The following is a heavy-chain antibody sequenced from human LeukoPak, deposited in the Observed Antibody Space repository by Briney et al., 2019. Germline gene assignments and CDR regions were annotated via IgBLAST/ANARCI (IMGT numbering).Heavy chain of an antibody. J-gene: IGHJ3*02. V-gene: IGHV3-9*01. Sequence: GGSLRLSCAASGFTFDDYAMPWVRQAPGKGLEWVSGISWNSGSIGYADSVKGRFTISRDNAKNSLYLQMNSLRAEDTALYYCAKEKTRWGAFDIWGQGTMVTVSS. CDR1: GFTFDDYA. D-gene: IGHD4-23*01. CDR3: AKEKTRWGAFDI. CDR2: ISWNSGSI.